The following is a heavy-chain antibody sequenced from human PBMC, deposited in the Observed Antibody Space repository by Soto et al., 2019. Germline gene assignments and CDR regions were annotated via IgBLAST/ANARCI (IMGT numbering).Heavy chain of an antibody. J-gene: IGHJ4*02. D-gene: IGHD3-10*01. V-gene: IGHV3-30-3*01. CDR2: ISYDGSNK. CDR1: GFTFSSYA. CDR3: ARDSVYYGSGSYSDY. Sequence: GGSLRLSCAASGFTFSSYAMHWVRQAPGKGLEWVAVISYDGSNKYYADSVKGRFTISRDNSKNTLYLQMNSLRAEDTAVYYCARDSVYYGSGSYSDYWGQGTLVTVSS.